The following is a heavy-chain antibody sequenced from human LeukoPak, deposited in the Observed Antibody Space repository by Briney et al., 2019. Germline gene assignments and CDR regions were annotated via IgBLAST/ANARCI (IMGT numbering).Heavy chain of an antibody. D-gene: IGHD2-2*01. Sequence: ASVKVSCKASGGTFSSYAISWVGQAPGQGLEWMGGIIPIFGTANYAQKFQGRVTITADESTSTAYMELSSLRSEDTAVYYCARDRYCSSTSCYSGDYGMDVWGKGTTVTVSS. J-gene: IGHJ6*04. CDR2: IIPIFGTA. CDR3: ARDRYCSSTSCYSGDYGMDV. CDR1: GGTFSSYA. V-gene: IGHV1-69*13.